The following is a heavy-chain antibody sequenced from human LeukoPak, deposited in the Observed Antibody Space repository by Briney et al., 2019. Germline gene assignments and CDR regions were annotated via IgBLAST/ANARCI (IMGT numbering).Heavy chain of an antibody. V-gene: IGHV3-23*01. CDR1: GFPFSIYG. J-gene: IGHJ4*02. CDR2: ISPGGGPT. D-gene: IGHD6-13*01. CDR3: ARSGYSSSWYPN. Sequence: GGSLRLSCAGSGFPFSIYGMNWVRQAPGKGLEWVSGISPGGGPTYYADSVKGRFTISRDNAKNSLFLQMNSLRAEDTAVYYCARSGYSSSWYPNWGQGTLVTVSS.